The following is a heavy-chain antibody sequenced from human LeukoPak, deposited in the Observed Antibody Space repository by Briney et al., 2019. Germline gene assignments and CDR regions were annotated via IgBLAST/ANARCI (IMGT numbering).Heavy chain of an antibody. CDR2: VYYSGST. J-gene: IGHJ4*02. D-gene: IGHD3-10*01. V-gene: IGHV4-59*01. CDR1: GGSFEHYF. CDR3: ASHRRSHGSEY. Sequence: SETLSLTCTVSGGSFEHYFWSWIRQPPGKGLERIGYVYYSGSTDYSPSLKSRLTISADTSKNQFSLRLSSVTAADTAVYYCASHRRSHGSEYWGQGTLVTVSS.